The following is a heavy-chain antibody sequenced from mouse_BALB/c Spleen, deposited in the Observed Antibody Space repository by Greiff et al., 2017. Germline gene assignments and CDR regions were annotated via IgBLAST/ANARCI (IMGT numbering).Heavy chain of an antibody. V-gene: IGHV2-6-2*01. J-gene: IGHJ4*01. CDR2: IWSDGST. CDR1: GFSLTSYG. CDR3: ARHGYDEGYYAMDY. D-gene: IGHD2-14*01. Sequence: QVQLKESGPDLVAPSQSLSITCTVSGFSLTSYGVHWVRQPPGKGLEWLVVIWSDGSTTYNSALKSRLSISKDNSKSQVFLKMNRLQTDDTAMYYCARHGYDEGYYAMDYWGQGTSVTVSS.